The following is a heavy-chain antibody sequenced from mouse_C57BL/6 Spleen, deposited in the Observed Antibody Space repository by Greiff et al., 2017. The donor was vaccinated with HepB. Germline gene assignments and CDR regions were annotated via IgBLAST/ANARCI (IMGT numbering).Heavy chain of an antibody. CDR2: SRNKANDYTT. CDR1: GFTFSDFY. CDR3: ARDAPLLQGFAY. Sequence: EVQLVDSGGGLVQSGRSLRLSCATSGFTFSDFYMEWVRQAPWKGLEWIAASRNKANDYTTEYSASVKGRFIVSRDTSQSILYLQMNALRAEDTAIYYCARDAPLLQGFAYWGQGTLVTVSA. J-gene: IGHJ3*01. D-gene: IGHD1-1*01. V-gene: IGHV7-1*01.